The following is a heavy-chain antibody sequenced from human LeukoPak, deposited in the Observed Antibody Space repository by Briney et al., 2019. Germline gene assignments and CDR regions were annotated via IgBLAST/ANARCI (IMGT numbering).Heavy chain of an antibody. CDR2: VSYDGSNK. CDR1: GFTFSSYA. V-gene: IGHV3-30-3*01. J-gene: IGHJ4*02. CDR3: ARDGGSAVADSIDY. Sequence: GGSLRLSCAASGFTFSSYAMHWVRQTPGKGLEWVAVVSYDGSNKYYADSVKGRFTISRDNSKNTLFLQMNSLRPEDTAVYYCARDGGSAVADSIDYWGQETLVIVSS. D-gene: IGHD6-19*01.